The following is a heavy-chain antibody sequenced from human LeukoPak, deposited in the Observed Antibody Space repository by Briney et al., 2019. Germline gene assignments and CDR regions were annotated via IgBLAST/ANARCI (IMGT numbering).Heavy chain of an antibody. J-gene: IGHJ3*02. CDR2: IRYDGSNK. D-gene: IGHD3-10*01. V-gene: IGHV3-30*02. CDR3: AKGERVLLWFGELLYHYDAFDI. CDR1: GFTFSSYG. Sequence: GGSLRISCAASGFTFSSYGMHWVRQAPGKGLEWVAFIRYDGSNKYYADSVKGRFTISRDNSKNTLYLQMNSLRAEDTAVYYCAKGERVLLWFGELLYHYDAFDIWGQGTMVTVSS.